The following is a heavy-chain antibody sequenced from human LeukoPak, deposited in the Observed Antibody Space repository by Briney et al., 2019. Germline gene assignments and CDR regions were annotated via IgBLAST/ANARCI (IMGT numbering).Heavy chain of an antibody. CDR1: GFTFDDYA. Sequence: GRSLRLSCAASGFTFDDYAMHWVPQAPGNGLEGGSGISWNSGSIGYADSVKGRFTISRDNAKNSLYLQMNSLRAEDTALYYCAKDRSHILTGHFDYWGQGTLVTVSS. CDR2: ISWNSGSI. D-gene: IGHD3-9*01. CDR3: AKDRSHILTGHFDY. J-gene: IGHJ4*02. V-gene: IGHV3-9*01.